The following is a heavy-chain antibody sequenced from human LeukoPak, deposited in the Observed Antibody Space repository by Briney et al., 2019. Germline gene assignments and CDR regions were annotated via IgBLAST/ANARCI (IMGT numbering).Heavy chain of an antibody. V-gene: IGHV3-30*18. CDR3: AKESLGRGSSYGSYFDC. J-gene: IGHJ4*02. Sequence: GRPLSLSCAASVFTFCNYGMLWVRQAPGMGRVWVAFISHDGSIKYYADSVKGRFTISRDNSKNTLYLQMNSLTSEDSAVYSCAKESLGRGSSYGSYFDCWGQGTLVTVSS. CDR1: VFTFCNYG. CDR2: ISHDGSIK. D-gene: IGHD1-26*01.